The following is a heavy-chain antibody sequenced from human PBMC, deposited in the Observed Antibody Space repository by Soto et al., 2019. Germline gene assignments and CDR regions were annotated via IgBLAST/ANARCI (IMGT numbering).Heavy chain of an antibody. CDR2: LIPIFGTA. CDR1: GGTFSSYA. J-gene: IGHJ5*02. Sequence: QVQLVQSGAEVKKPGSSVKVSCKASGGTFSSYAISWVRQAPGQGLEWMGGLIPIFGTANYAQKFQGRVTITADESTSTAYMELSSLRSEDTAVYYCAREYGEYSYGSGWFDPWGQGTLVTVSS. D-gene: IGHD5-18*01. V-gene: IGHV1-69*01. CDR3: AREYGEYSYGSGWFDP.